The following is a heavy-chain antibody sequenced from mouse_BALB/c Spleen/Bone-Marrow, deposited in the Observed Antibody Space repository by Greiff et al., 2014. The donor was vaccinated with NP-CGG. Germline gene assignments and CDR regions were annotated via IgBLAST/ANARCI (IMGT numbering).Heavy chain of an antibody. Sequence: SGPELVKPGASVKISCKTSGYTFTEYSMHWVKQSHGKSLEWIGGINPNIGVTSYNQKFKGKATLTVDKSSNTAYMELRSLTSEDSAVYFCARWGWDFATGYWGQGTSVTVSS. D-gene: IGHD3-3*01. V-gene: IGHV1-26*01. CDR1: GYTFTEYS. CDR2: INPNIGVT. CDR3: ARWGWDFATGY. J-gene: IGHJ4*01.